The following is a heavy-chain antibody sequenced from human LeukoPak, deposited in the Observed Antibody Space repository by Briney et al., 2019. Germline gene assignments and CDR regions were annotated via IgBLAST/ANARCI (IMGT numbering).Heavy chain of an antibody. CDR2: IYAKSGGT. J-gene: IGHJ4*02. D-gene: IGHD1-1*01. CDR3: ARESGTTETSCFDY. V-gene: IGHV1-2*02. Sequence: ASVKVSCKASGYSFIDYYMHWVRQAPGQGLEWMGWIYAKSGGTNYAQKFQGRVTMTRDTSISTAYMELSGLRSDDTAVYYCARESGTTETSCFDYWGQGTLVTVSS. CDR1: GYSFIDYY.